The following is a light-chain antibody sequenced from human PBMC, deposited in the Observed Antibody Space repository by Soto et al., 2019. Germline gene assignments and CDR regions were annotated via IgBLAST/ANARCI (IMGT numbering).Light chain of an antibody. CDR1: SSDVGKYNL. J-gene: IGLJ2*01. CDR3: CSYAGSDTFT. CDR2: ATN. Sequence: QSALTQPASVSGSPGQSITISCAGSSSDVGKYNLVSWYQQHPGKAPKLMIYATNKRPSGVSNRFSGSKSGNTASLTISGLQAEDEADYHCCSYAGSDTFTFGGGSKLIVL. V-gene: IGLV2-23*02.